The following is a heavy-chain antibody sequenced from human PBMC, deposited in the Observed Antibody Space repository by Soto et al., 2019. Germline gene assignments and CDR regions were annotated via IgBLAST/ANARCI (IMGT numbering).Heavy chain of an antibody. CDR3: ARSRNLTGYIRVFNWFDP. V-gene: IGHV4-59*01. Sequence: PSGTLSLTCTVSGGSISSYYWSLIRQPPGKGLEWIGYIYYSGSTNYNPSLKSRVTISVDTSKNQFSLKLSSVTAADTAVYYCARSRNLTGYIRVFNWFDPWGQGTLVTVS. CDR2: IYYSGST. D-gene: IGHD3-9*01. J-gene: IGHJ5*02. CDR1: GGSISSYY.